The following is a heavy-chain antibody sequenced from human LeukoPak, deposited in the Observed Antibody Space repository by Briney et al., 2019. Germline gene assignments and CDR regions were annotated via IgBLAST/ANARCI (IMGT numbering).Heavy chain of an antibody. CDR2: ISYDGRNK. J-gene: IGHJ4*02. Sequence: GGSLRLSCAASGFTFSSYGMHWVRQAPGKGLEWVAVISYDGRNKYYADSVKGRFIISRDNSKNTLYLQMNSLRAEDTAVYYCARGRDAGSYVDYWGQGTLVTVSS. CDR3: ARGRDAGSYVDY. V-gene: IGHV3-30*03. D-gene: IGHD3-10*01. CDR1: GFTFSSYG.